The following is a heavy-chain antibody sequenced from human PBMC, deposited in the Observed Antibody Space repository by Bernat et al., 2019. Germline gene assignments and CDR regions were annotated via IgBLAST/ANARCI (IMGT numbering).Heavy chain of an antibody. D-gene: IGHD5/OR15-5a*01. J-gene: IGHJ4*02. Sequence: EVKLVESGGGLIQPGGSLRLSCAASGFTFSGDWMHWVRQVPGKGLVWVSRINGDGTITDYADSVKGRFTISRDNAKNTLYLQMNSLRVEDTDVYYCVRSVSGAAGFFDYWGPGSLVTVSS. CDR1: GFTFSGDW. CDR3: VRSVSGAAGFFDY. V-gene: IGHV3-74*01. CDR2: INGDGTIT.